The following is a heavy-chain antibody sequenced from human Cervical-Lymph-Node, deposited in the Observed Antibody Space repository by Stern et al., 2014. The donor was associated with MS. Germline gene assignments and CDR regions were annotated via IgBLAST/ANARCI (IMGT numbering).Heavy chain of an antibody. CDR1: GFTFSSYG. CDR3: AKGEMVTAISFLSHY. V-gene: IGHV3-30*18. CDR2: ISDDGSNK. J-gene: IGHJ4*02. D-gene: IGHD2-21*02. Sequence: VQLVESGGGVVQPGRSLRLSCAASGFTFSSYGMHWVRQAPGKGLEWVAVISDDGSNKVYADSVKGRFTISRDNSKNTLYLQMNSLRAEDTAVYYCAKGEMVTAISFLSHYWGQGTQVTVSS.